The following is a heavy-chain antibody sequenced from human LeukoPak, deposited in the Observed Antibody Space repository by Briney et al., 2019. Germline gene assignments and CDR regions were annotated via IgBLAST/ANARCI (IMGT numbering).Heavy chain of an antibody. V-gene: IGHV4-31*03. Sequence: SETLSLTCTVSGGSISGYYWSWIRQHPGKGLEWIGYIYYSGSTYYNPSLKSRVTISVDTSKNQFSLKLSSVTAADTAVYYCARETRVDTLDDAFDIWGQGTMVTVSS. CDR3: ARETRVDTLDDAFDI. CDR2: IYYSGST. CDR1: GGSISGYY. J-gene: IGHJ3*02. D-gene: IGHD3-9*01.